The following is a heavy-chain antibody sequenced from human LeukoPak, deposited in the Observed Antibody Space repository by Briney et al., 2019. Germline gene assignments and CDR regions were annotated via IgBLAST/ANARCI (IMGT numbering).Heavy chain of an antibody. V-gene: IGHV4-4*07. Sequence: PSETLSLTCTVSGGSVRNYYWNWIRQPAGKGLEWVGRTQTSGNTNYSPSLKSRITISVDRSKNQVSLKLSSVTAADTAVYYCASDRGSGWFDYWGQGTLVTVSS. CDR1: GGSVRNYY. CDR2: TQTSGNT. D-gene: IGHD6-19*01. CDR3: ASDRGSGWFDY. J-gene: IGHJ4*02.